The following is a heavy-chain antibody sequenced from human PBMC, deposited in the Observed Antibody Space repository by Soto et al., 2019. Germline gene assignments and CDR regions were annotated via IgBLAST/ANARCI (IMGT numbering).Heavy chain of an antibody. CDR1: GFTFSDYY. Sequence: GGSLRLSCAASGFTFSDYYMSWIRQAPGKGLEWVSYISSSGSTIYYADSVKGRFTISRDNAKNSLYLQMNSLRAEDTAVYYCARDQNFGELYYYYGMDVWGQGTTVTVSS. J-gene: IGHJ6*02. CDR3: ARDQNFGELYYYYGMDV. D-gene: IGHD3-10*01. V-gene: IGHV3-11*01. CDR2: ISSSGSTI.